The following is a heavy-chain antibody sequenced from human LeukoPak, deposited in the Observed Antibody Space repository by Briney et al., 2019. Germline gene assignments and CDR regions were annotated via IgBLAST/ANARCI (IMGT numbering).Heavy chain of an antibody. Sequence: SVKLSCKASGYTFTSYYMHWVRQAPGQGLEWMGRINPNSGGTNYAQKFQGRVTMTRDTSTSTIYMEVSSLRSEDTAVYYCATSFRAVNWFDPWGQGTLVTVSS. CDR3: ATSFRAVNWFDP. V-gene: IGHV1-2*06. J-gene: IGHJ5*02. CDR1: GYTFTSYY. CDR2: INPNSGGT. D-gene: IGHD3-10*01.